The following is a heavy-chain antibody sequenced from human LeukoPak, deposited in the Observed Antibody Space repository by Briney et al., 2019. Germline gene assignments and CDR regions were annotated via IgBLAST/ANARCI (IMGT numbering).Heavy chain of an antibody. J-gene: IGHJ4*02. CDR1: GYTFTSYG. Sequence: ASVKVSCKASGYTFTSYGINWVRQAPGQGLEWMGRISVYNGYTGYAQKFQGRVTMTTDTSTRTTYMELRGLKSDDTAVYYCARDSGWELKQYYFDHWGQGTLVTVSS. V-gene: IGHV1-18*01. CDR3: ARDSGWELKQYYFDH. CDR2: ISVYNGYT. D-gene: IGHD1-26*01.